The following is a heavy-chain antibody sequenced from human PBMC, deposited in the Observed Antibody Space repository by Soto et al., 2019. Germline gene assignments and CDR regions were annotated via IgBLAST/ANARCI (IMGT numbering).Heavy chain of an antibody. Sequence: SETLSLTCTVSGGSIGRGDYYWSWIRQPPGKGLEWIGYIYYSGSTYYNPSLKSRVTISVDTSKNQFSLKLSSVTAADTAVYYCARYGYRYGRGILVFWCQGTLLPVSS. V-gene: IGHV4-30-4*01. D-gene: IGHD5-18*01. J-gene: IGHJ4*02. CDR2: IYYSGST. CDR1: GGSIGRGDYY. CDR3: ARYGYRYGRGILVF.